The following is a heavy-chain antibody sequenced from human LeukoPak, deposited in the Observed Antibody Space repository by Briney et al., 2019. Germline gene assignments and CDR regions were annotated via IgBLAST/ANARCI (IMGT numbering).Heavy chain of an antibody. D-gene: IGHD3-10*01. CDR3: ATDRQEGGSGSYWFDP. CDR1: GGSITTYY. Sequence: PSETLSLTCTVSGGSITTYYWSWIRQPAGKGLEWIGNIYYSGSTSYNPSLKSRVTISVAPTKNQFSLNLNSVTAADTAIYYCATDRQEGGSGSYWFDPWDPGTLVTVSS. V-gene: IGHV4-59*01. J-gene: IGHJ5*02. CDR2: IYYSGST.